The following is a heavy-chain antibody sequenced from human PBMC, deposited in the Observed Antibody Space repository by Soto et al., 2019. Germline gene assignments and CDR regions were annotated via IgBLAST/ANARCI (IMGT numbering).Heavy chain of an antibody. CDR1: GFTFSSYG. J-gene: IGHJ4*02. Sequence: QVQVVQSGGGVVQPGRSLRLSCAASGFTFSSYGMLWVRQAPGKGLEWVAVISDDGKNKYYGDSVKGRFTISRDNSKNTLYLEMNSLRVEDTAMYSCARVREDLVLLVALDYWGQGTLVSVSS. V-gene: IGHV3-30*03. CDR2: ISDDGKNK. CDR3: ARVREDLVLLVALDY. D-gene: IGHD2-8*01.